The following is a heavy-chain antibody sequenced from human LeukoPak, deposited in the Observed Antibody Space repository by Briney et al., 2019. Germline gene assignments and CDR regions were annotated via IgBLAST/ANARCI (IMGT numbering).Heavy chain of an antibody. CDR2: ISHDGSDQ. D-gene: IGHD2-2*01. CDR3: AKLGCSSTRCYINY. J-gene: IGHJ4*02. Sequence: GGSLRLSCAASGFPFSTYGMRWVRQAPGKGLEWVAVISHDGSDQYYADSVKGRFTVSRDNSKNTLYLQMNSLRVEDTAVYYCAKLGCSSTRCYINYWGQGTLVTASS. CDR1: GFPFSTYG. V-gene: IGHV3-30*18.